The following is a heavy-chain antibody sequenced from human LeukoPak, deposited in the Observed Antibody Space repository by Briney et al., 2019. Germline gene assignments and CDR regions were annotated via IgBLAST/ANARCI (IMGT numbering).Heavy chain of an antibody. J-gene: IGHJ6*02. CDR1: GGTFSSYA. CDR2: IIPILGIA. Sequence: SVKVSCKASGGTFSSYAISWVRQAPGQGLEWMGRIIPILGIANYAQKFQGRVTTTADKSTSTAYMELSSLRSEDTAVYYCARERYATIYYYYYGMDVWGQGTTVTVSS. V-gene: IGHV1-69*04. CDR3: ARERYATIYYYYYGMDV. D-gene: IGHD5-12*01.